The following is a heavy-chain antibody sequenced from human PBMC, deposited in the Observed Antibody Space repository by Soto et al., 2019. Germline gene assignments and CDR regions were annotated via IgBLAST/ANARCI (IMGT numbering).Heavy chain of an antibody. V-gene: IGHV3-23*01. D-gene: IGHD1-7*01. J-gene: IGHJ4*01. CDR2: ISGSGGST. CDR1: GFTFSSYA. Sequence: EVQLLESGRGLVQPGGSLRLSCAASGFTFSSYAMSWVRQAPGKGLEWVSAISGSGGSTYYAGSVKGRFTISRDNSENTLYLQINSPRGEDTAVYYCAKAPRTKDTFDYWGHGTMVTVSS. CDR3: AKAPRTKDTFDY.